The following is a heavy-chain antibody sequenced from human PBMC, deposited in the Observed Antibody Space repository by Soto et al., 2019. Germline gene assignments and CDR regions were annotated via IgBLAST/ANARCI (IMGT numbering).Heavy chain of an antibody. Sequence: QLQLQESGPGLVKPSETLSLTCTVSGGSISSSSYYWGWIRQPPGKGLEWIGSIYYSGSTYYNPSLKSRVTISVDTSKNQFSLKLSSVTAADTAVYYCARHAPITMIVVVPDWFDPWGQGTLVTVSS. J-gene: IGHJ5*02. D-gene: IGHD3-22*01. CDR3: ARHAPITMIVVVPDWFDP. CDR2: IYYSGST. V-gene: IGHV4-39*01. CDR1: GGSISSSSYY.